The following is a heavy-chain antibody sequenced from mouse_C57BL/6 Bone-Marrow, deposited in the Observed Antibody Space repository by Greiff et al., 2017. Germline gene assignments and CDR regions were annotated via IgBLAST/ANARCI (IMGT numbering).Heavy chain of an antibody. CDR3: ARSNYAMDY. CDR2: IDPSDSYT. CDR1: GYTFTSYW. V-gene: IGHV1-69*01. J-gene: IGHJ4*01. Sequence: QVQLQQPGAELVMPGASVKLSCKASGYTFTSYWMHWVKQRPGQGLEWIGEIDPSDSYTNYNQKLKGKSTLTVDKSSSTAYMQLSSRTSEASAVYYCARSNYAMDYWGQGTSVTVSS.